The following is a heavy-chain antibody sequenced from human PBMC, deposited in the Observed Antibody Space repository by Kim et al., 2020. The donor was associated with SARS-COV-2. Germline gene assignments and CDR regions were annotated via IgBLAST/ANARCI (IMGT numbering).Heavy chain of an antibody. J-gene: IGHJ4*02. CDR3: AREWSGGSSSPFDS. CDR2: IWYDGTNK. Sequence: GGSLRLSCAASGFTFSHYGMHWVRQAPGKGLEWMAVIWYDGTNKNYGDSVKGRFTISRDNSKNTLYLQMDSLRAEDTAVYYCAREWSGGSSSPFDSWGPGTLVTVPP. V-gene: IGHV3-33*01. D-gene: IGHD2-15*01. CDR1: GFTFSHYG.